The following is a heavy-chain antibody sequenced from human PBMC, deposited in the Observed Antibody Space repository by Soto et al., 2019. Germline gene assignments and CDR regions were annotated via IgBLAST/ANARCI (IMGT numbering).Heavy chain of an antibody. Sequence: GASVKVSCKASGYTFTGHYIHGVRQAPEQGPEWMGEIGPESGATRYAQKFQGRVTMTGDMSITTVYMELNNLRPDDTAVYYCGRGRSGQIVVFYWGQGTPVTVSS. D-gene: IGHD5-12*01. J-gene: IGHJ4*02. V-gene: IGHV1-2*02. CDR1: GYTFTGHY. CDR2: IGPESGAT. CDR3: GRGRSGQIVVFY.